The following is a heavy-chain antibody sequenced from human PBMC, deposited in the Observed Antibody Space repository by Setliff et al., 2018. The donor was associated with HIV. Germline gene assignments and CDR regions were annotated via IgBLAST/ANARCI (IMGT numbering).Heavy chain of an antibody. CDR3: ARDPSRWVQPVTRITAFDI. D-gene: IGHD5-18*01. V-gene: IGHV1-8*02. CDR2: MHPNSCNT. Sequence: ASVKVSCKASGYTFTSSDINWVRQATGQGLDRMGWMHPNSCNTGYAQKFRDRVTMTTDTSTRTAYMELRSLRSDDTAVYYCARDPSRWVQPVTRITAFDIWGQGTMVTVSS. J-gene: IGHJ3*02. CDR1: GYTFTSSD.